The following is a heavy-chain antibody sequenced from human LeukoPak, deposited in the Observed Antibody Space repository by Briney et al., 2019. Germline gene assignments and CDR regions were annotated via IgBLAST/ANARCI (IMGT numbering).Heavy chain of an antibody. D-gene: IGHD3-22*01. CDR3: ARRDRPELWFDP. CDR1: GGSISSSSYY. Sequence: SETLSLTCTVSGGSISSSSYYWGWIRQPPGKGLEWIGSIYYSGSTYYNPSLKSRVTISVDTSKNQFSLKLSSVTAADTAVYYCARRDRPELWFDPGAREPWSPSPQ. V-gene: IGHV4-39*01. CDR2: IYYSGST. J-gene: IGHJ5*02.